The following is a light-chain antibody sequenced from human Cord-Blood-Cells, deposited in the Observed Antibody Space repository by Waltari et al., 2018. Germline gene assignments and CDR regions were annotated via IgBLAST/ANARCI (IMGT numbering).Light chain of an antibody. CDR1: ALPKQY. V-gene: IGLV3-25*03. CDR2: KDS. Sequence: SYELTQPPSVSVSPGQTARITCSGGALPKQYAYWYQQKPGQAPVLVIYKDSERPSGIPERFSGSSSGTTVTLTISGVQAEDEADYYCQSADSSGWVFGGGTKLTVL. CDR3: QSADSSGWV. J-gene: IGLJ3*02.